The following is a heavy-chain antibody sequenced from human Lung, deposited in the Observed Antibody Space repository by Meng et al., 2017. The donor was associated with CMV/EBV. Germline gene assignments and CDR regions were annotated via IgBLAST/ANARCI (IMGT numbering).Heavy chain of an antibody. CDR1: GFTFSTYP. V-gene: IGHV3-21*01. J-gene: IGHJ4*01. CDR3: ARAKDCSSTTCYGEY. D-gene: IGHD2-2*01. Sequence: GESXKISCAASGFTFSTYPMIWVRQAPGKGLEWVSSISSSSYYIFYGDSVKGRFTVSRDNAKNSLFLQMNSLRAEDTAVYYCARAKDCSSTTCYGEYWGQG. CDR2: ISSSSYYI.